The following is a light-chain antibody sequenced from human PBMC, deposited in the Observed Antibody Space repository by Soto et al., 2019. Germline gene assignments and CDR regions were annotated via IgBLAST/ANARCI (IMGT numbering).Light chain of an antibody. J-gene: IGLJ3*02. V-gene: IGLV2-8*01. CDR2: EVS. CDR1: SSDVGAYNY. CDR3: TSYAGSNIWV. Sequence: QSALTQPPSASGSPGQSVTISCTGTSSDVGAYNYVSWYQQYPGKAPKLMIYEVSQRPSGVPDRFSGSKSGKTASLTVSGLQAEDEADYYCTSYAGSNIWVFGGGTKLTVL.